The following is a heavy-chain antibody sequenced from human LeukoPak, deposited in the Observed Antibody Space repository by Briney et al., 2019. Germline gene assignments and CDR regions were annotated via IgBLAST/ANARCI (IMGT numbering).Heavy chain of an antibody. CDR1: GFTFSSYG. D-gene: IGHD6-13*01. Sequence: AGGSLRLSCAAPGFTFSSYGMHWVRQAPGKGLEWVAFIRYDGSNKYYADSVKGRFTISRDNSKNTLYLQMNSLRAEDTAVYYCAKDGIAAAGKGEYYFDYWGQGTLVTVSS. CDR3: AKDGIAAAGKGEYYFDY. V-gene: IGHV3-30*02. J-gene: IGHJ4*02. CDR2: IRYDGSNK.